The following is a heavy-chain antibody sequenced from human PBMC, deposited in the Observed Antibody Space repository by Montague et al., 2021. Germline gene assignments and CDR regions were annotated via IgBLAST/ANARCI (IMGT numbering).Heavy chain of an antibody. CDR3: ARRLGIRAPFDY. CDR2: IYDSGTT. CDR1: GGSISEFY. V-gene: IGHV4-59*08. D-gene: IGHD7-27*01. Sequence: SETLSLTCTVTGGSISEFYWSWIRLSPAQGLGWIGYIYDSGTTNYNPSLKSRVTISADTSMNQFSLNLRSVTAADTAVYFCARRLGIRAPFDYWGQGTLVTVSS. J-gene: IGHJ4*02.